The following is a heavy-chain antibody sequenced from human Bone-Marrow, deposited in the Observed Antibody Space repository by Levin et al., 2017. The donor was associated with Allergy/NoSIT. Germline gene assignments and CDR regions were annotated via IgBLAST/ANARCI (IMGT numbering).Heavy chain of an antibody. J-gene: IGHJ4*02. CDR1: GGSFSGYY. Sequence: SETLSLTCAVYGGSFSGYYWSWIRQPPGKGLEWIGEINHSGSTNYNPSLKSRVTISVDTSKNQFSLKLSSVTAADTAVYYCARYLRRDIVVVPAAIPLFLTVTTGDYFDYWGQGTLVTVSS. CDR2: INHSGST. V-gene: IGHV4-34*01. CDR3: ARYLRRDIVVVPAAIPLFLTVTTGDYFDY. D-gene: IGHD2-2*02.